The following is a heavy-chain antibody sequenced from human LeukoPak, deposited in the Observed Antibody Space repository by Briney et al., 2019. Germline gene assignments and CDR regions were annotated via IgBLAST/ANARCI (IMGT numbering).Heavy chain of an antibody. J-gene: IGHJ6*02. CDR2: ISGSGGST. D-gene: IGHD2-15*01. CDR3: AKRGYCSGGSCAYYYYYGLDV. CDR1: GFTFNSYA. Sequence: TGGSLRLSCAASGFTFNSYAMSWVRQAPGKGLEWVSGISGSGGSTYYADSVKGRFTISRDNSKSTLYLQMNTLRAEDTALYYCAKRGYCSGGSCAYYYYYGLDVWGQGTTVTVSS. V-gene: IGHV3-23*01.